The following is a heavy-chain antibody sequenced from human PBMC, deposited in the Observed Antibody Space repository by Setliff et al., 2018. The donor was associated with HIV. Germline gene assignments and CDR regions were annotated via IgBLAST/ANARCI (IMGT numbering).Heavy chain of an antibody. Sequence: SETLSLTCTVSGGSISTSSYYWGWIRQPPGKGLEWIGSIYYSGSTYYKPSLKSRITISVETSKNQFSLKLSSVTAADTAVYYCARAFSGNYYGGVDYWGQGTLVTVSS. J-gene: IGHJ4*02. CDR3: ARAFSGNYYGGVDY. CDR1: GGSISTSSYY. D-gene: IGHD1-26*01. CDR2: IYYSGST. V-gene: IGHV4-39*01.